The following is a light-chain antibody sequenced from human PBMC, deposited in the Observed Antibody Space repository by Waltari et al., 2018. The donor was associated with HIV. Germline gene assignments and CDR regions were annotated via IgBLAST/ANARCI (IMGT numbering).Light chain of an antibody. CDR2: EVN. Sequence: QSALTQPPSASGSPGQSVTIPCTGPSSDVGNYNYVSWYQQHPAKAPKLMIYEVNQRPSGVPDRFSGSKSGNTASLTVSGLQAEDEAEYYCSSYAATNTLVFGGGTKVTVL. V-gene: IGLV2-8*01. CDR3: SSYAATNTLV. CDR1: SSDVGNYNY. J-gene: IGLJ3*02.